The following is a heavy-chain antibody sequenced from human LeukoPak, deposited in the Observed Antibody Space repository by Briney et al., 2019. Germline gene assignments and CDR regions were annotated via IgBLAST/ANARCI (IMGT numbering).Heavy chain of an antibody. D-gene: IGHD3-9*01. CDR2: INPKSGGT. CDR3: ARSPDILTGENFDY. CDR1: GYTFSGYY. J-gene: IGHJ4*02. V-gene: IGHV1-2*02. Sequence: ASVKLSCNASGYTFSGYYMHWVRQAPGQGLGWMGGINPKSGGTNEAQRFHDRVTMTRDTSNRTASLVVDRKSSNNTAVDYCARSPDILTGENFDYWGQGDLVTASS.